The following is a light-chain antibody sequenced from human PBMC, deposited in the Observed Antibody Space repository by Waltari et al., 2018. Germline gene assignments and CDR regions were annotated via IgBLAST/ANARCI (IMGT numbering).Light chain of an antibody. J-gene: IGLJ3*02. CDR1: RSAIGNSNH. Sequence: QSALTQPASVSESPGQSVTISCPGTRSAIGNSNHVSWYQQHPGKAPKLIIFEVYDRPSGVSDRFSASKSANTASLTISGLQAEDEADYYCSSYTNSSTWVFGGGTSLTVL. CDR2: EVY. CDR3: SSYTNSSTWV. V-gene: IGLV2-14*01.